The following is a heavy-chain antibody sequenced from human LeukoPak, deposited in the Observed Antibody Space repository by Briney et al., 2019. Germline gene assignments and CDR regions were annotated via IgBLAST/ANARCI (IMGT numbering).Heavy chain of an antibody. Sequence: SETLSLTCTVSGGSISSGDYYWSWIRQPPGKGLEWIGYIYYSGSTYYNPSLKSRVTISVDTSKNQFSLKLSSVTAADTAVYYCAREGRRDTAMVNGVDYWGQGTLVTVSS. CDR1: GGSISSGDYY. J-gene: IGHJ4*02. CDR3: AREGRRDTAMVNGVDY. D-gene: IGHD5-18*01. V-gene: IGHV4-30-4*01. CDR2: IYYSGST.